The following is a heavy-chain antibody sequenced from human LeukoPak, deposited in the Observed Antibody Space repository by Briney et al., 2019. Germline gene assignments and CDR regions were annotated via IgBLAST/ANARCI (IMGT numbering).Heavy chain of an antibody. CDR1: GGSISSSSYY. CDR2: IYYSGST. D-gene: IGHD3-10*01. V-gene: IGHV4-39*01. CDR3: ASGGGYYGSGSQDY. J-gene: IGHJ4*02. Sequence: PSETLSLTCTVSGGSISSSSYYWGWIRQPPGKGLEWIGSIYYSGSTYYNPSLKSRVTISVDTSKNQFSLKLSSVTAADTAVYYCASGGGYYGSGSQDYWGQGTLVTVSS.